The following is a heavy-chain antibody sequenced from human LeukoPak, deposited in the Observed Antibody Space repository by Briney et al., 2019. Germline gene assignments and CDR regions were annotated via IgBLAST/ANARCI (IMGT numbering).Heavy chain of an antibody. V-gene: IGHV4-39*07. D-gene: IGHD1-20*01. J-gene: IGHJ4*02. CDR1: GGSISSSSYY. CDR2: INYSGDT. CDR3: VRLQAVTGNFDY. Sequence: SETLSLTCPVSGGSISSSSYYWGWIRQPPGKGLEWIETINYSGDTYYNPSLKSRVTISVDSSKNQFSLKLSSVTAADTAVYYCVRLQAVTGNFDYWGQGALVTVSS.